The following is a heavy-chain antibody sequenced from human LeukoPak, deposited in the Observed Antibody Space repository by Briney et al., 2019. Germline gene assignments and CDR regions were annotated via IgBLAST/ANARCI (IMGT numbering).Heavy chain of an antibody. V-gene: IGHV1-2*04. Sequence: SVKVSFKTYGYTFSDYYIHWVRQARGQGLEWMGWINPEAGATKSAQKFHAWVTLTGDTYMNTAYLEVTGLNSDDTAVYYCARRRKELQGFDLWGQGTSVTV. CDR2: INPEAGAT. CDR1: GYTFSDYY. CDR3: ARRRKELQGFDL. D-gene: IGHD1-26*01. J-gene: IGHJ3*01.